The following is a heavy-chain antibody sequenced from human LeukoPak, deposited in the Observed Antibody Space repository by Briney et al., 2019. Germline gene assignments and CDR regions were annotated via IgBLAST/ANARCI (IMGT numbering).Heavy chain of an antibody. D-gene: IGHD5-12*01. CDR2: IYPGDSDT. CDR3: ARVSRAGYSGYDYGY. Sequence: GESLKISCKGSGSSFTSYWIGWVRQMPGKGLEWMGIIYPGDSDTRYSPSFQGQVTISADKSISTAYLQWSSLKASDTAMYYCARVSRAGYSGYDYGYWGQGTLVTVSS. V-gene: IGHV5-51*01. J-gene: IGHJ4*02. CDR1: GSSFTSYW.